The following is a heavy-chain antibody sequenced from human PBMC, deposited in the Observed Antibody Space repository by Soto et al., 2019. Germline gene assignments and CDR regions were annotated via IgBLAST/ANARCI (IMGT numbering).Heavy chain of an antibody. CDR1: GYTFTSYG. CDR3: ARLRYCSSTSCPNWFDP. CDR2: ISAYNGNT. Sequence: QVQLVQSGAEVKKPGASVKVSCKASGYTFTSYGISWVRQAPGQGLEWMGWISAYNGNTNYAQKLQGRVTMTTDTSTSTAYMELRSLRSYDTAVYYCARLRYCSSTSCPNWFDPWGQGTLVTVSS. V-gene: IGHV1-18*01. J-gene: IGHJ5*02. D-gene: IGHD2-2*01.